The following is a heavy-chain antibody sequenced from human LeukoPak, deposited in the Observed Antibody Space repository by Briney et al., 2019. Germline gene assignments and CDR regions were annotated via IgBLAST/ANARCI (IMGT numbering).Heavy chain of an antibody. V-gene: IGHV4-61*02. CDR3: ARGYYGSGSYYFSVFEY. D-gene: IGHD3-10*01. CDR1: GGSISSGSYY. CDR2: IYTSGST. J-gene: IGHJ4*02. Sequence: SETLSLTCTVSGGSISSGSYYWSWIRQPAGKGLEWIGRIYTSGSTNYNPSLKSRVTISVDTSKNQFSLKLTSVTAADTAVYYCARGYYGSGSYYFSVFEYWGQGTLATVSS.